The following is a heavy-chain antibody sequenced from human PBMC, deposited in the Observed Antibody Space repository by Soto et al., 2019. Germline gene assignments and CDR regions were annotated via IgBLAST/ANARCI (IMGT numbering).Heavy chain of an antibody. D-gene: IGHD5-18*01. J-gene: IGHJ4*02. CDR1: GYTFTGYY. CDR2: INPNNADT. V-gene: IGHV1-2*02. CDR3: ARGPRKQLWLCYFDY. Sequence: ASVKVSCKASGYTFTGYYIHWARQVPGQGLEWMGWINPNNADTTSAQNFQGRVTMTTDTSISTAYMELRLRYDDTAVYYCARGPRKQLWLCYFDYWGQGTLVTVSS.